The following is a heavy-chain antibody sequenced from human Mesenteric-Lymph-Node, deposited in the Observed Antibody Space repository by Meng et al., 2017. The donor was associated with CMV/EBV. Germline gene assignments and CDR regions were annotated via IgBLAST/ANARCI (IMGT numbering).Heavy chain of an antibody. CDR2: IIPIFDTA. CDR1: GGTFSSYA. V-gene: IGHV1-69*05. CDR3: HIVPAAIGPWFDP. Sequence: CQDSGGTFSSYAISWVRQAPGQGLEWMGGIIPIFDTANYAQKCQGRVTITTDESTSTAYMELSSLRSEDTAVYYCHIVPAAIGPWFDPWGQGTLVTVSS. J-gene: IGHJ5*02. D-gene: IGHD2-2*01.